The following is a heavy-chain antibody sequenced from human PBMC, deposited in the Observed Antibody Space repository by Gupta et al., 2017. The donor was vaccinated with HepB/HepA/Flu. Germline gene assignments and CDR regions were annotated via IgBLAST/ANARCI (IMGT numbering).Heavy chain of an antibody. CDR1: GGSISSSSYY. V-gene: IGHV4-39*01. J-gene: IGHJ4*02. D-gene: IGHD2-21*02. CDR2: LYYSGST. Sequence: QLQLQESGPGLVTPSQTLSLPCPVSGGSISSSSYYWGWIRQPPGKGLEWIGSLYYSGSTYYNPSLKSRVTISVDTSKNQFSLKLSSVTAADTAVYYCARRDGRSDSWGQGTLVTVSS. CDR3: ARRDGRSDS.